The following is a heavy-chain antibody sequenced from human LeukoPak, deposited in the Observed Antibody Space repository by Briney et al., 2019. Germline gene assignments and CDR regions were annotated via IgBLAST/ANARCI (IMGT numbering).Heavy chain of an antibody. CDR2: LNLDGSDK. Sequence: PGGSLRLSCVVSGFTCSESWMSWVRQAPGKGLGWVASLNLDGSDKYYVDSVKGRFTISRDNAKNSLYLQMDSLRVEDTAVYYCAKGKRYPDYWGQGTLVTVSS. D-gene: IGHD1-1*01. J-gene: IGHJ4*02. V-gene: IGHV3-7*03. CDR1: GFTCSESW. CDR3: AKGKRYPDY.